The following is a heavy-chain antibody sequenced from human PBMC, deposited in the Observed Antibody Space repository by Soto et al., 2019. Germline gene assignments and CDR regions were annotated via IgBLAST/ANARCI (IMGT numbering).Heavy chain of an antibody. CDR3: AHRPIVGAAI. CDR1: GGSISNSNW. J-gene: IGHJ4*02. V-gene: IGHV4-4*02. Sequence: QVQLQESGPGLVKPSGTLSLTCGVFGGSISNSNWWTWVRQPPGKGLEWIGEIYHTGSTNYNSSLMSRGTISLDKPNNQFSLKLSSVTAADTAVYYCAHRPIVGAAIWGQGTLVTVSS. D-gene: IGHD1-26*01. CDR2: IYHTGST.